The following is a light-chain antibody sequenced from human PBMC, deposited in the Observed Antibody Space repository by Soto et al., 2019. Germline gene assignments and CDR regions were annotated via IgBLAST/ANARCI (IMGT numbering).Light chain of an antibody. Sequence: DIQMTQSPSSVSASVGDRVTITCRASQGISSSLAWYQQEPGKAPKLLIYATSSLQSGVPSRFSGSGSGTDSTLTISSLQPEDFATYYCQQANNFPWTFGQGTKVEIK. CDR2: ATS. CDR3: QQANNFPWT. CDR1: QGISSS. J-gene: IGKJ1*01. V-gene: IGKV1-12*01.